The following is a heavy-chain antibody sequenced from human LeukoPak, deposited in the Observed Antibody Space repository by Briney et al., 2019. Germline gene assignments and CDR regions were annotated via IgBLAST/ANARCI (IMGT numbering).Heavy chain of an antibody. CDR1: GGSFSSGGYY. CDR3: ARAPAEAAFDI. J-gene: IGHJ3*02. Sequence: SETLSLTCTVSGGSFSSGGYYWSWIRQHPGKGLEWIGYIYYSGSTYYNPSLKSRVTISVDTSKNQFSLKLSSVTAADTAVYYCARAPAEAAFDIWGQGTMVTVSS. V-gene: IGHV4-31*03. CDR2: IYYSGST.